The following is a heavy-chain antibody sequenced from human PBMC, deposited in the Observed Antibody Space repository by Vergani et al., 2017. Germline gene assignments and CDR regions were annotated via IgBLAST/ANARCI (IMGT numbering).Heavy chain of an antibody. V-gene: IGHV1-18*01. Sequence: QVQLVQSGAEVKKPGASVKVSCKASGYTFTSSGISWVRQAPGQGLEWMGWISAYNGNTNDAQKLQGRVTMTTDTSTRTAYMELRSLRSDDTAVYYCARDLLSPGSVFYYYYGMDVWGQGTTVTVSS. J-gene: IGHJ6*02. D-gene: IGHD3-10*01. CDR3: ARDLLSPGSVFYYYYGMDV. CDR2: ISAYNGNT. CDR1: GYTFTSSG.